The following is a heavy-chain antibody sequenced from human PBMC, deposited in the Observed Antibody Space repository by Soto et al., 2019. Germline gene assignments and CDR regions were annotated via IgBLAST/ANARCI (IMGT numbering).Heavy chain of an antibody. J-gene: IGHJ6*03. D-gene: IGHD6-6*01. CDR2: IYSGGST. CDR3: ARDLRRPSHEYYYYMDV. V-gene: IGHV3-66*01. CDR1: GFTVSSNY. Sequence: EVQLVESGGGLVQPGGSLRLSCAASGFTVSSNYMSWVRQAPGKGLEWVSVIYSGGSTYYADSVKGRFTISRDNSKNTLYLQMNSLRAEDTAVYYCARDLRRPSHEYYYYMDVWGKGTTVTVSS.